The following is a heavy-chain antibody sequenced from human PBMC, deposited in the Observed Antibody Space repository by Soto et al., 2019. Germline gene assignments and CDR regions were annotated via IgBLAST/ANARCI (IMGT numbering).Heavy chain of an antibody. Sequence: GGSLRLSCAASGFTFSSYGMHWVRQAPGKGLEWVAVISYDGSNKYYADSVKGRFTISRDNSKNTLYLQMNSLRAEDTAVYYCAKVLGGQYCSGGSCLFDYWGQGTLVTVSS. V-gene: IGHV3-30*18. J-gene: IGHJ4*02. CDR1: GFTFSSYG. CDR2: ISYDGSNK. CDR3: AKVLGGQYCSGGSCLFDY. D-gene: IGHD2-15*01.